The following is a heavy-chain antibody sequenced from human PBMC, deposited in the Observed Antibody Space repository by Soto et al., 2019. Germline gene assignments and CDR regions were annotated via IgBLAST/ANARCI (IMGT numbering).Heavy chain of an antibody. Sequence: QVQLVESGGGVVQPGTSLTLSCEASGFTFSNSALHWVRHAPGKGLEWVAALSADSTNVQYADSVKGRFTISRDNSRNTLYLQMNSLIVEDTAVYYCARQEAGTDYWGQGTLVTVSS. CDR2: LSADSTNV. V-gene: IGHV3-30*04. CDR1: GFTFSNSA. J-gene: IGHJ4*02. CDR3: ARQEAGTDY. D-gene: IGHD6-19*01.